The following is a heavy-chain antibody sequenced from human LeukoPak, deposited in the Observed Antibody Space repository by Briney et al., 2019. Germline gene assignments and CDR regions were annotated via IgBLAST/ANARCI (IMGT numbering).Heavy chain of an antibody. J-gene: IGHJ4*02. CDR2: IIPIFGTA. V-gene: IGHV1-69*01. CDR3: ARVIGLGRSDY. Sequence: PVASVKVSCKASGGTFSSYAISWVRQTPGQGLEWMGGIIPIFGTANYAQKFQGRVTITADESTSTAYMELSSLRSEDTAVYYCARVIGLGRSDYWGQGNLVTVSS. D-gene: IGHD3/OR15-3a*01. CDR1: GGTFSSYA.